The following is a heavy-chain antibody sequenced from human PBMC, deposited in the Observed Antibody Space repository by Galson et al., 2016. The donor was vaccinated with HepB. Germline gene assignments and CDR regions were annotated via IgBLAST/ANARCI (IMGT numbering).Heavy chain of an antibody. Sequence: GLEWVATISGSGGSIYYADSVKGRFTISRDNSKNTLFLQMKRLRDEDTALYYCAKYRSATYYTDYFEYWGQGTLVTVSS. CDR3: AKYRSATYYTDYFEY. V-gene: IGHV3-23*01. D-gene: IGHD1-26*01. J-gene: IGHJ4*02. CDR2: ISGSGGSI.